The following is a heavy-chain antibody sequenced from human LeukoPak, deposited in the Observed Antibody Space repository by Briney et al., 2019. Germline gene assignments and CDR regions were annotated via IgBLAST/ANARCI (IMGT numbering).Heavy chain of an antibody. CDR3: AKGLTGNDAFDI. Sequence: GGSLRLSCAASGFTFDDYAMHWVRQAPGKGLEWVSGISWNSGSIGYADPVKGRFTISRDNAKNSLYLQMNSLRAEDTALYYCAKGLTGNDAFDIWGQGTMVTVSS. V-gene: IGHV3-9*01. CDR2: ISWNSGSI. J-gene: IGHJ3*02. D-gene: IGHD1-20*01. CDR1: GFTFDDYA.